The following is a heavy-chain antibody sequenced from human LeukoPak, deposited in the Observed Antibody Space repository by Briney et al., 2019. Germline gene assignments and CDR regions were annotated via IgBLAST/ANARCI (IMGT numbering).Heavy chain of an antibody. CDR1: GFTVSSKY. V-gene: IGHV3-66*01. CDR3: VKVATAMARYYFDY. J-gene: IGHJ4*02. CDR2: IYCDGTT. D-gene: IGHD5-18*01. Sequence: PGGPLRLSCAASGFTVSSKYMCWVRQAPGKGLEWVSIIYCDGTTFYADSVKGRFTISRDNSKNTVYLQLKSLRDEETAVYYCVKVATAMARYYFDYWGQGTLVTVSS.